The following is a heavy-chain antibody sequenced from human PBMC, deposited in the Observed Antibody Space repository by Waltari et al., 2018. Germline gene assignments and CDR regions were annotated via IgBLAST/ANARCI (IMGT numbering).Heavy chain of an antibody. CDR2: INSYGSST. D-gene: IGHD3-22*01. Sequence: EVQLVESGGGLVQPGGSLRLSCAASGFTFSSYWMHWVRQAPGKGLVWVSRINSYGSSTSYADSVKGRFTISRDNAKNTLYLQMNSLRAEDTAVYYCAREDDSSGYYLQPFDYWGQGTLVTVSS. CDR1: GFTFSSYW. J-gene: IGHJ4*01. V-gene: IGHV3-74*01. CDR3: AREDDSSGYYLQPFDY.